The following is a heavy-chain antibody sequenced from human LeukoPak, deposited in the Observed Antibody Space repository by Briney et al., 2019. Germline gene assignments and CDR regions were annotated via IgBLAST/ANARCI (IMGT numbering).Heavy chain of an antibody. CDR3: AKASRFGYSYGPREYFYYMDV. V-gene: IGHV3-23*01. CDR2: ISGGGVST. Sequence: GGSLRLSCAASGFTFSSFPMSWVRQAPGKGLEWVSVISGGGVSTYYADSVKGRFTISRDNSKNTLYLQMNTLRAEDTAVYYCAKASRFGYSYGPREYFYYMDVWGKGTTVTISS. D-gene: IGHD5-18*01. J-gene: IGHJ6*03. CDR1: GFTFSSFP.